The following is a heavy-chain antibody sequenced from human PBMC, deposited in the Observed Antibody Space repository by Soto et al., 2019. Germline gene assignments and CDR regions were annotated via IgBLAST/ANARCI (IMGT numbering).Heavy chain of an antibody. J-gene: IGHJ4*01. V-gene: IGHV3-23*01. CDR2: ISSNGANT. Sequence: LRLSCAASGFTFDSPYSHAMSWVRQSPGKGPEWVSTISSNGANTHYAESVQGRFTIATDAARNTVYLHMSSLRADDPATYFCVSWVSAHFDYWGHGTPVTVSS. D-gene: IGHD2-8*01. CDR1: GFTFDSPYSHA. CDR3: VSWVSAHFDY.